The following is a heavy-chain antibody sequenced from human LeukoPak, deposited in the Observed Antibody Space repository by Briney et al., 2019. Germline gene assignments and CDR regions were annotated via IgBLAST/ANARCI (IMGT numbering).Heavy chain of an antibody. V-gene: IGHV4-34*01. CDR2: INHSGST. Sequence: PSETLSLTCTVYGGSFSGYYWSWIRQPPGKGLEWIGEINHSGSTNYNPSLKSRVTISVDTSKNQFSLKLSSVTAADTAVYYCARRLRFDSGYFDYWGQGTLVTVSS. D-gene: IGHD1-26*01. CDR3: ARRLRFDSGYFDY. CDR1: GGSFSGYY. J-gene: IGHJ4*02.